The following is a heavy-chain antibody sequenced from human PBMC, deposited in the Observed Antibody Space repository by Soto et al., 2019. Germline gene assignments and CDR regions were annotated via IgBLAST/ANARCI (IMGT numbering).Heavy chain of an antibody. CDR3: ARGPSSLTRFDY. Sequence: QVQLVESGGGVGQPGRSLRLSCAASGFTFSSYALHWVRQAPGKGLEGGAGISYDGSNKYYADSVKGRCTIYRDNSKNTLYVQMNSLRGEDTDVYYCARGPSSLTRFDYWGQGTLVTVSS. V-gene: IGHV3-30-3*01. CDR2: ISYDGSNK. D-gene: IGHD2-2*01. CDR1: GFTFSSYA. J-gene: IGHJ4*02.